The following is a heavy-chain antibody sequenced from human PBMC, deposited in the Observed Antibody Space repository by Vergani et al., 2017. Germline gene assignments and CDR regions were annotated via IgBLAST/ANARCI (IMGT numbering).Heavy chain of an antibody. J-gene: IGHJ5*02. CDR2: IIPILGIA. D-gene: IGHD5-18*01. CDR3: ARDGIDVETAMVVPYNWFYP. V-gene: IGHV1-69*04. CDR1: GGTFSSYA. Sequence: QVQLVQSGAEVKKPGSSVKVSCKASGGTFSSYATSWVRQAPGQGLEWMGSIIPILGIANYAQKFQGKVTITADKSTSTAYMELSSLRSEDTAVYYCARDGIDVETAMVVPYNWFYPWGQGTLVTGSS.